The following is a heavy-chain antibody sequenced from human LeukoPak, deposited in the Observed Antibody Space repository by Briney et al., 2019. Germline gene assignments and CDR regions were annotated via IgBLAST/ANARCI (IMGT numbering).Heavy chain of an antibody. V-gene: IGHV3-64*01. CDR1: GFTFSSYA. CDR3: ARERYSDLYFDY. J-gene: IGHJ4*02. CDR2: ISSNGGST. D-gene: IGHD4-11*01. Sequence: GGSLRLSCAASGFTFSSYAMHWVRQAPGKGLEYVSAISSNGGSTYYANSVKGRFTISRDNSKNTLYLQMGSLRAEDMAVYYCARERYSDLYFDYWGQGTLVTVSS.